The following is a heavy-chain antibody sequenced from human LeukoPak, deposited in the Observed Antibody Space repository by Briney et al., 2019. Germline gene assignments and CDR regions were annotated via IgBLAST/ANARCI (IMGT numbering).Heavy chain of an antibody. V-gene: IGHV3-48*02. CDR2: ITADSGTT. CDR3: ASRDYFDY. CDR1: VFTFSSYS. J-gene: IGHJ4*02. Sequence: GGSLRLSCAASVFTFSSYSMNWVRQAPGKGLEWVSYITADSGTTYYADSVKGRFTISRDNAKNSLYLQMNSLRDEDTAVYYCASRDYFDYWGQGTLVTVSS.